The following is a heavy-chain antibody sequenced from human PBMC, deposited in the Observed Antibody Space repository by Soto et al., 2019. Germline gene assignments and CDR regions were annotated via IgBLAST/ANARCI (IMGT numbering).Heavy chain of an antibody. CDR2: ISADNGNT. V-gene: IGHV1-18*01. Sequence: ASVKVSCKASGYTFTSFGISWVRQAPGQGLEWMGWISADNGNTNYAQKLQGRVTMTTDTSTSTAYMELSSLRSDDTAAYYCAREGYYDSSGYYNYYGMDVWGQGTTVTVSS. J-gene: IGHJ6*02. CDR1: GYTFTSFG. CDR3: AREGYYDSSGYYNYYGMDV. D-gene: IGHD3-22*01.